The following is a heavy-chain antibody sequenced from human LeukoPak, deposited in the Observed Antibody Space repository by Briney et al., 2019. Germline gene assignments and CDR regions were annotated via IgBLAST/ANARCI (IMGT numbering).Heavy chain of an antibody. CDR1: GFTFSSYA. CDR3: TKERVGPSWGAFDY. J-gene: IGHJ4*02. D-gene: IGHD1-26*01. Sequence: GGSLRLSCAVSGFTFSSYAMSWVRQAPGKGLEWVSAISGSGGSTYYADSVKGRFTISRDNSKNTLYLQMNSLRDEDTAIYYCTKERVGPSWGAFDYWGQGTLVTVSS. V-gene: IGHV3-23*01. CDR2: ISGSGGST.